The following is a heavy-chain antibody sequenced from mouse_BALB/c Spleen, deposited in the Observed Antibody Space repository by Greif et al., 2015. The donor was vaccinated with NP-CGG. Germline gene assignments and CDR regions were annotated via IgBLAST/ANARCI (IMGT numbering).Heavy chain of an antibody. D-gene: IGHD3-1*01. J-gene: IGHJ3*01. CDR2: INPYNDGT. CDR1: GYTFTSYV. CDR3: ARGSSSGHAWFAY. V-gene: IGHV1-14*01. Sequence: VQLQQSGPELVKPGASVKMSCKASGYTFTSYVMHWVKQKPGQGLEWIGYINPYNDGTKYNEKFKGKATLTSDKSSSTAYMELSSLTSEDSAVYYCARGSSSGHAWFAYWGQGTLVTVSA.